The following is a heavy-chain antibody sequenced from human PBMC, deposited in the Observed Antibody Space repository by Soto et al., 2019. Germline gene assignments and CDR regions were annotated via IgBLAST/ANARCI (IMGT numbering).Heavy chain of an antibody. Sequence: GGSLRLSCAASGFTFSSYAMHWVRQAPGKGLEWVAVISYDGSNKYYADSVKGRFTISRDNSKNTLYLQMNSLRAEDTAVYYCARGSGYSYGLVYFDYWGQGTLVTVPS. CDR2: ISYDGSNK. CDR1: GFTFSSYA. D-gene: IGHD5-18*01. J-gene: IGHJ4*02. V-gene: IGHV3-30-3*01. CDR3: ARGSGYSYGLVYFDY.